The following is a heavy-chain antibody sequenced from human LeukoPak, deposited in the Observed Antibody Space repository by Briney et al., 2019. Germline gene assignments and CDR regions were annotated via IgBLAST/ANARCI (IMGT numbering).Heavy chain of an antibody. J-gene: IGHJ4*02. D-gene: IGHD4-23*01. CDR2: IRYDGSNK. CDR3: AKDRAIDYGGNPGGFDY. CDR1: GFTFSSYG. Sequence: GGSLRLSCAASGFTFSSYGMHWVRQAPGKGLEWVAFIRYDGSNKYYADSVKGRFTISRDNSKNTLCLQMNSLRAEDTAVYYCAKDRAIDYGGNPGGFDYWGQGTLVTVSS. V-gene: IGHV3-30*02.